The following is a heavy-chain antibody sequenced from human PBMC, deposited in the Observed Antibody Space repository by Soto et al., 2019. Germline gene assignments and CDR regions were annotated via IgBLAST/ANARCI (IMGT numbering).Heavy chain of an antibody. Sequence: QVQLVQSGAEVKKPGASVKVSYKASGYTFTSCAMHWVRQAPGQRLAWMGWTNAGNGNTKYSQKFQGRVTITRDTSASTAYMELSSLRSEDAALYYCERGPVGFGELNWGQGTLVTVSS. CDR2: TNAGNGNT. J-gene: IGHJ1*01. CDR1: GYTFTSCA. D-gene: IGHD3-10*01. CDR3: ERGPVGFGELN. V-gene: IGHV1-3*01.